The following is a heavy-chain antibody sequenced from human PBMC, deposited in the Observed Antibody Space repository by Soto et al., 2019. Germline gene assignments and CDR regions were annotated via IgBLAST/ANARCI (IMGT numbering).Heavy chain of an antibody. J-gene: IGHJ3*02. CDR1: GFTFSSFG. D-gene: IGHD3-16*01. CDR2: ISYDGSNK. Sequence: GGSLRLSCAASGFTFSSFGMHWVRQAPGKGLEWVAVISYDGSNKYYADSVKGRFTISRDNSKNTLYLQMNSLRAEDTAVYYCAKESFRGVKGIDAFDIWGQGTMVTVS. V-gene: IGHV3-30*18. CDR3: AKESFRGVKGIDAFDI.